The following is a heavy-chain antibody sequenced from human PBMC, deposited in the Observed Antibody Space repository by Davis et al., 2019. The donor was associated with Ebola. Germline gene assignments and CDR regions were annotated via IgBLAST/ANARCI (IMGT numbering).Heavy chain of an antibody. CDR2: MNPNSGNT. CDR1: GYTFTSYG. J-gene: IGHJ6*02. Sequence: AASVKVSCKASGYTFTSYGISWVRQATGQGLEWMGWMNPNSGNTGYAQKFQGRVTMTRNTSISTAYMELSSLRSEDTAVYYCARVCGSCYPWVWDYGMDVWGQGTTVTVSS. V-gene: IGHV1-8*02. D-gene: IGHD2-15*01. CDR3: ARVCGSCYPWVWDYGMDV.